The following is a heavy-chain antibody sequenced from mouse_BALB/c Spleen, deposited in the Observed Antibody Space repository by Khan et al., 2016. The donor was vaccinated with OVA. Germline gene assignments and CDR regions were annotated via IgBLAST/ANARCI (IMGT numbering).Heavy chain of an antibody. CDR2: ISSGGSF. D-gene: IGHD2-14*01. CDR3: ARAVRWFDY. Sequence: EVQLQESGPGLVKPSQSLSLTCSVTGYSITSAYYWNWIRQFPGNKLEWMGYISSGGSFNYNPSLKNRIYITRDTSKNQFFLKLNSVTPVDTATSYCARAVRWFDYWGQGTLFTVSA. J-gene: IGHJ3*01. V-gene: IGHV3-6*02. CDR1: GYSITSAYY.